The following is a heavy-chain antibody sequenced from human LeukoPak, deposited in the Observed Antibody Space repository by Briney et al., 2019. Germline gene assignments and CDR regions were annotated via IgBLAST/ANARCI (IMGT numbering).Heavy chain of an antibody. CDR3: ARASTWGD. Sequence: SETLSLTCAVYGGSFSGYYWSWIRQPPGKGLEWIGEINHSGSTNYNPSLKSRVTISVDTSKNQFSLKLISVTATDTAVYYCARASTWGDWGQGTLVTVSS. J-gene: IGHJ4*02. V-gene: IGHV4-34*01. CDR1: GGSFSGYY. D-gene: IGHD3-16*01. CDR2: INHSGST.